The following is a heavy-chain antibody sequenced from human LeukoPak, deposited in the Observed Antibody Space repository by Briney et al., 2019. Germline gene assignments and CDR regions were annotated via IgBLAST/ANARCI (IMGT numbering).Heavy chain of an antibody. D-gene: IGHD5-24*01. CDR1: GFSFSSYW. CDR3: ARVADGYFDF. V-gene: IGHV3-53*01. J-gene: IGHJ4*02. CDR2: IYSGGTT. Sequence: PGGSLRLSCAVSGFSFSSYWMSWVRQAPGKGLEWVSVIYSGGTTYYPDSVKGRFTISRDNSKNTLYLQMNSLRAEDTAVYYCARVADGYFDFSGQGTLVTVSS.